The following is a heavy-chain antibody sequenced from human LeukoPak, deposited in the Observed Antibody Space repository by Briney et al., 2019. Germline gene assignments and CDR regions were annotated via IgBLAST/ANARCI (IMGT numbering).Heavy chain of an antibody. CDR2: INPNSGGT. V-gene: IGHV1-2*06. D-gene: IGHD2-21*01. Sequence: ASVTVSCRASGYTFTGYYMHWVRQAPGQGLEWMGRINPNSGGTNYAQKFQGRVTMTRDTSISTAYMELSRLRSDDTAVYYCARGRNSHFDYWGQGTLVTVSS. CDR3: ARGRNSHFDY. J-gene: IGHJ4*02. CDR1: GYTFTGYY.